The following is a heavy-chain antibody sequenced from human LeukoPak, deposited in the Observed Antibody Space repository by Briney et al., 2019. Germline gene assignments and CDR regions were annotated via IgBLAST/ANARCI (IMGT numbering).Heavy chain of an antibody. Sequence: SETLSLTCTVSGGSISSSNYYWGWIRQPPGKGLEWIGSIYYSGSTYYSPSLKSRVTISVDTSKNQFSLNLSSVTAADTAVFYCARRTGTYYYDSSGYSPWRYYFDYWGQGTLVTVSS. V-gene: IGHV4-39*07. J-gene: IGHJ4*02. CDR1: GGSISSSNYY. CDR2: IYYSGST. CDR3: ARRTGTYYYDSSGYSPWRYYFDY. D-gene: IGHD3-22*01.